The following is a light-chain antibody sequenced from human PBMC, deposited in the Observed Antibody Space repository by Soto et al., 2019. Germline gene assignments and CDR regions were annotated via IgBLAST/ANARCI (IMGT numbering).Light chain of an antibody. CDR1: SSDVGGYNY. CDR3: SSYTSSRTLV. J-gene: IGLJ2*01. V-gene: IGLV2-14*03. Sequence: QSALTQAASVSGSPGQSITISCTGTSSDVGGYNYVSWYQQHPGKVPKLIIYDVTNRPSGASDRFFGSKSGNTASLTISGLQAEDEADYYCSSYTSSRTLVFGGGTKLTVL. CDR2: DVT.